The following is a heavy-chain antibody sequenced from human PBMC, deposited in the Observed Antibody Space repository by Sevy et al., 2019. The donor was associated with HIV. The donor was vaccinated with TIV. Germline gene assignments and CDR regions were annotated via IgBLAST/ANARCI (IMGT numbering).Heavy chain of an antibody. V-gene: IGHV3-23*01. J-gene: IGHJ5*02. CDR1: GFTFNIYA. CDR3: AKDHDNNWFDP. CDR2: ISSSGTST. D-gene: IGHD3-9*01. Sequence: GGSLRLSCAASGFTFNIYAMTWDRQAPGKGLKWVSTISSSGTSTYYADSVKGRFTISRDNSKNTLYLQMNSLRAEDTAIYFCAKDHDNNWFDPWGQGTLVTVSS.